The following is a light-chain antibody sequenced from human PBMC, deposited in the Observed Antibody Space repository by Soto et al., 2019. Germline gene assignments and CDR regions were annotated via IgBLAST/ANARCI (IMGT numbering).Light chain of an antibody. CDR3: QQYGTSPRT. V-gene: IGKV3-20*01. CDR1: QSVGAGN. CDR2: DAS. Sequence: EIVLTQSPGTLSLSPGERATVSCRASQSVGAGNLAWYQQKPGQAPRLLIYDASSRATGSPDRFSGSGSVTDFTLTISRLEPEDFAVYYCQQYGTSPRTFGQGTKLEIK. J-gene: IGKJ2*01.